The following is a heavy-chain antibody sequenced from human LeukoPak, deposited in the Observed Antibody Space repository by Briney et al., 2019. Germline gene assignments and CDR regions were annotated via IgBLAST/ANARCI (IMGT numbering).Heavy chain of an antibody. CDR1: GFVVSDTF. V-gene: IGHV3-11*01. J-gene: IGHJ6*02. CDR2: ISSSGSTI. CDR3: ARDGIAAAVNYYYYGMDV. Sequence: GGSLRLSCAASGFVVSDTFMSWIRQAPGKGLEWVSYISSSGSTIYYADSVKGRFTISRDNAKNSLYLQMNSLRAEDTAVYYCARDGIAAAVNYYYYGMDVWGQGTTVTVSS. D-gene: IGHD6-13*01.